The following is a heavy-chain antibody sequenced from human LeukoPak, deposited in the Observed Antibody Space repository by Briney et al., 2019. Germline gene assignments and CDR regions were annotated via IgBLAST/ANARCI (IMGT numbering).Heavy chain of an antibody. J-gene: IGHJ4*02. Sequence: SETLSLTCTVSGGSISSYYWSWLRQPPGKGLEWIGYIYYSGSTNYNPSLKSRVTISVDTSKNQFSLKLSSVTAADTAVYYCARERGYDSSGYYFDYWGQGTLVTVSS. D-gene: IGHD3-22*01. CDR2: IYYSGST. CDR3: ARERGYDSSGYYFDY. CDR1: GGSISSYY. V-gene: IGHV4-59*01.